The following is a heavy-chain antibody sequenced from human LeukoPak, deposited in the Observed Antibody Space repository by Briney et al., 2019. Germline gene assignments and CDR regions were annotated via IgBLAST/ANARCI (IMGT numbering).Heavy chain of an antibody. V-gene: IGHV1-2*06. CDR2: INPNSGGT. D-gene: IGHD3-10*01. Sequence: ASVKVSCKASGYTFTGYYMHWVRQAPGQGIEWMGRINPNSGGTNYAQKFQGRVTMTRDTSISTAYMELSRLRSDDTAVYYCARDYYGSGSYSSWYFDYWGQGTLVTVSS. J-gene: IGHJ4*02. CDR3: ARDYYGSGSYSSWYFDY. CDR1: GYTFTGYY.